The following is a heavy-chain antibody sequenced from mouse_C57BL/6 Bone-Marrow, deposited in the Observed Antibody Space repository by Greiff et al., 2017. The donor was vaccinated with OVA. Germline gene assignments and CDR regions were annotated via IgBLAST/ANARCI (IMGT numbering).Heavy chain of an antibody. Sequence: QVQLQQPGAELVMPGASVKLSCKASGYTFTSYWMHWVKQRPGQGLEWIGEIDPSDSYTNYNQKFKGKSTLTVDKSSSTAYMQLGSLTSEDSAVYYCARQLYYAMDYWGQGTSVTVSS. CDR1: GYTFTSYW. V-gene: IGHV1-69*01. CDR2: IDPSDSYT. J-gene: IGHJ4*01. CDR3: ARQLYYAMDY. D-gene: IGHD3-1*01.